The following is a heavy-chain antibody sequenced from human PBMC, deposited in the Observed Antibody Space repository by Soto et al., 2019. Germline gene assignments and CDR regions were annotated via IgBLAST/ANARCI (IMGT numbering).Heavy chain of an antibody. Sequence: LILSCASSGFTFYTAWINWVLHAPFKKLEWFGRIKSKIDGGTTDFAAPVKGRFAISRDDSRNMVYFQMNSLEIEDTAVYYCTTDSHFTMKLVRFEYWGLGTLVTVSS. V-gene: IGHV3-15*07. CDR2: IKSKIDGGTT. CDR1: GFTFYTAW. D-gene: IGHD3-22*01. J-gene: IGHJ4*01. CDR3: TTDSHFTMKLVRFEY.